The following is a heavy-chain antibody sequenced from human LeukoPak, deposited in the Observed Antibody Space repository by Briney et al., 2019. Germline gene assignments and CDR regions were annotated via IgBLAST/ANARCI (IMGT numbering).Heavy chain of an antibody. D-gene: IGHD6-19*01. CDR3: ARDQIAVAAKCYYGMDV. CDR1: GFTFSSYW. J-gene: IGHJ6*02. Sequence: GGSLRLSCAASGFTFSSYWMSWVRQAPGKGLEWVANIKQDGSEKYYVDSVKGRFTISRDNAKNSLYLQMNSLRAEDTAVYYCARDQIAVAAKCYYGMDVWGQGTTVTVSS. CDR2: IKQDGSEK. V-gene: IGHV3-7*01.